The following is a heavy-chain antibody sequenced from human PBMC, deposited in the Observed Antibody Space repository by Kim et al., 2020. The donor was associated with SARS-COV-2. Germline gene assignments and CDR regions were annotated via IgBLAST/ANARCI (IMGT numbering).Heavy chain of an antibody. V-gene: IGHV1-2*06. J-gene: IGHJ6*02. CDR2: INPNSGGT. Sequence: ASVKVSCKASGYTFTGYYMHWVRQAPGQGLEWMGRINPNSGGTNYAQKFQGRVTMTRDTSISTAYMELSRLRSDDTAVYYCARDEQYDFWSGYFGVWGQGTTVTVSS. CDR1: GYTFTGYY. CDR3: ARDEQYDFWSGYFGV. D-gene: IGHD3-3*01.